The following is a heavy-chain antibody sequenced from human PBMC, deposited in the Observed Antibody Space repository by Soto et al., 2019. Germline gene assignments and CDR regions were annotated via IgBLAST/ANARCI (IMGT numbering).Heavy chain of an antibody. D-gene: IGHD3-10*01. CDR2: IYYSGST. V-gene: IGHV4-59*08. CDR1: GGSISSYY. J-gene: IGHJ4*02. Sequence: SETLSLTCTVSGGSISSYYWSWIRQPPGKGLEWIGYIYYSGSTNYNPSLKSRVTISVDTSKNQFSLKLSSVTAADTAVYYCARGLNPGRQYYFDYWGQGTLVTVSS. CDR3: ARGLNPGRQYYFDY.